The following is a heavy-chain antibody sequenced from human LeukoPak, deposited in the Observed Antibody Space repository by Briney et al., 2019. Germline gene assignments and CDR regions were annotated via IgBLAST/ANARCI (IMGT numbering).Heavy chain of an antibody. J-gene: IGHJ4*02. CDR1: GGSVSSGSYY. D-gene: IGHD2-15*01. Sequence: SETLSLTCTVSGGSVSSGSYYWSWIRQPPGKGLEWIGYISYSGSTNYNPSLKSRVTISVDTSKNQFSLKLSSVTAADTAVYYCARLKIGGVAATYYFDYWGQGTLVTVSS. CDR3: ARLKIGGVAATYYFDY. V-gene: IGHV4-61*01. CDR2: ISYSGST.